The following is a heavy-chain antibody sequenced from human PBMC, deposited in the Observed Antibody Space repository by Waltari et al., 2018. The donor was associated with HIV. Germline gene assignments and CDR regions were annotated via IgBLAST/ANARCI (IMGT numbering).Heavy chain of an antibody. CDR2: INSDGSSI. CDR3: ARGGGRYCSSTSCYQVY. CDR1: GFTFSSYW. V-gene: IGHV3-74*01. Sequence: EVHLVESGGGLVQPGGSLRLSCAASGFTFSSYWMHWVRQAPGKGLVWVSRINSDGSSISYADSVKGRFTISRDNAKNTLYLQMNSLRAEDTAVYYCARGGGRYCSSTSCYQVYWGQGTLVTVSS. J-gene: IGHJ4*02. D-gene: IGHD2-2*01.